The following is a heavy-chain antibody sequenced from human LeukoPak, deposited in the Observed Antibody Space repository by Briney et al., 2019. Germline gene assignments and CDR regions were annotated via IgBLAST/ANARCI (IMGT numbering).Heavy chain of an antibody. CDR1: GGSISSGDYS. Sequence: PSQTLSLTCTVSGGSISSGDYSWSLFRQPPGKGLEWIGCIYSSGSTYYNPSLKSRVIISVDTSKNPFSLKVSSVTAADTAVYYCAMRGYTYGNWYFDLWGRGTLVTVS. D-gene: IGHD5-18*01. CDR3: AMRGYTYGNWYFDL. J-gene: IGHJ2*01. CDR2: IYSSGST. V-gene: IGHV4-30-4*01.